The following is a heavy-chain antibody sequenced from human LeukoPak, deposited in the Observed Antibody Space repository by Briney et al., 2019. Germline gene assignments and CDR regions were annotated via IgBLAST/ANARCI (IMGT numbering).Heavy chain of an antibody. V-gene: IGHV4-59*01. CDR2: ITYSGST. J-gene: IGHJ5*02. CDR1: GGSISNYF. Sequence: PSETLSLTCTVSGGSISNYFWSWIRQPPGKGLEWIGFITYSGSTNYNPSLKSRVTISVDTSKNQFSLKLSSVTAADTAVYYCARVGGVAITDWFDPWGQGTLVTVSS. D-gene: IGHD1-20*01. CDR3: ARVGGVAITDWFDP.